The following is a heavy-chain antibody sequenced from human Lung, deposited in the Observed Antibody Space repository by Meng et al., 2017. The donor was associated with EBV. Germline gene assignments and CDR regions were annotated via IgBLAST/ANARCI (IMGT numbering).Heavy chain of an antibody. CDR2: IYHGAST. CDR1: GDCISSSNW. D-gene: IGHD6-6*01. Sequence: VQLEESGPGLGKPSRTLSLTCAVSGDCISSSNWWSWVRQPPGKGLEWIGEIYHGASTHYNPCLTCRVSISVDTSKNLFSLKLHSVTAADTAVYYCFSYSSSSPPRPRNDDEYSGQGTLVTVSS. V-gene: IGHV4-4*02. CDR3: FSYSSSSPPRPRNDDEY. J-gene: IGHJ4*02.